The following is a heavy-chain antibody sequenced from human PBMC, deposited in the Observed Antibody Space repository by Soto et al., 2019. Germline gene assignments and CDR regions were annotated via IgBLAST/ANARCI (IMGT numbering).Heavy chain of an antibody. CDR2: IYPGDSDT. J-gene: IGHJ5*02. CDR1: GYSFTNYW. Sequence: GESLKISGKGSGYSFTNYWIGWVRQMPGKGLEWMGIIYPGDSDTRYSPSFQGQVTISADKSISTAYLQWSSLKASDTAIYYCARGTMQLWFNWFDPWGQGTLVTVSS. V-gene: IGHV5-51*01. D-gene: IGHD5-18*01. CDR3: ARGTMQLWFNWFDP.